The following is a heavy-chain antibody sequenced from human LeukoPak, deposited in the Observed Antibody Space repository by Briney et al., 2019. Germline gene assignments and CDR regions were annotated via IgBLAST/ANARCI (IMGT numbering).Heavy chain of an antibody. Sequence: GGSRRLSCAASGFTFSRYWMSWFRQAPGKGLEWVANINQDGSVRKYVDSVKGRFTVPRDNAEKSLYLQMNSLRPEETAVYYCASPYDSSGCPRGPDYWSQGTLVTVSS. V-gene: IGHV3-7*01. CDR1: GFTFSRYW. CDR2: INQDGSVR. D-gene: IGHD3-22*01. J-gene: IGHJ4*02. CDR3: ASPYDSSGCPRGPDY.